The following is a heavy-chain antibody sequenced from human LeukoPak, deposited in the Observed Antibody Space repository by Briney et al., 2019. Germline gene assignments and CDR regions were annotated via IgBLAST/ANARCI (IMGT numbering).Heavy chain of an antibody. J-gene: IGHJ1*01. D-gene: IGHD6-6*01. V-gene: IGHV4-4*02. CDR2: IYHSGST. CDR3: ARGSLGYLVPFQH. Sequence: SGTLSLTCAVSGASISSSNWWSWVRQPPGKGLEWIGEIYHSGSTNYNPSLKSRVTISVDTSKNQFSLKLSSVTAADTAVYYCARGSLGYLVPFQHWGQGTLVTVSS. CDR1: GASISSSNW.